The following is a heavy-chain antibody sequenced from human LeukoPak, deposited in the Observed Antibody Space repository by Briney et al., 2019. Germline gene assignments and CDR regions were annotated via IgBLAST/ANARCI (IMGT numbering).Heavy chain of an antibody. V-gene: IGHV1-2*02. CDR3: ARDALPSSPYYFDY. Sequence: ASVKVSCKASGYTFTDYYIHWVRQAPGHGLEWMGWINPNSGGTNYAQKFQGRVAMTRDTSISIAYMELSRLRSDDTAVYYCARDALPSSPYYFDYWGQGTLVTVSS. CDR1: GYTFTDYY. D-gene: IGHD1-26*01. J-gene: IGHJ4*02. CDR2: INPNSGGT.